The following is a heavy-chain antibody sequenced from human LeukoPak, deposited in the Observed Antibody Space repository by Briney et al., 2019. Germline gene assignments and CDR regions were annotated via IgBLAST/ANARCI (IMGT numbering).Heavy chain of an antibody. J-gene: IGHJ4*02. D-gene: IGHD5-12*01. Sequence: PGGSLRLSCAASGFTFSSYSMNWVRQAPGKGLEWVSSISSSSSYIYYADSVKGRFTISRDNAKNSLYLQMNSLRAEDTAVYYCARDRSGYGQVGVFDYWGQGTLVTVSS. CDR2: ISSSSSYI. CDR1: GFTFSSYS. CDR3: ARDRSGYGQVGVFDY. V-gene: IGHV3-21*01.